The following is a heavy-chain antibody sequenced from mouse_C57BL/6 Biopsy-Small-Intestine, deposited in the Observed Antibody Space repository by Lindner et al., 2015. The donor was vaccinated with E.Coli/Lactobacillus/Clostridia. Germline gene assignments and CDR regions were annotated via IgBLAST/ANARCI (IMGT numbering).Heavy chain of an antibody. Sequence: VQLQESGAELVRPGASVTLSCKASGYTFIDYEMHWVKQTPVYGLEWIGTIDSEIGGTAYNQRFKGKAILTADKSSSTAYMELRSLTSEDSAVYYCSRSYSGNYYFDYWGQGTTLTVSS. V-gene: IGHV1-15*01. J-gene: IGHJ2*01. CDR2: IDSEIGGT. D-gene: IGHD2-10*01. CDR3: SRSYSGNYYFDY. CDR1: GYTFIDYE.